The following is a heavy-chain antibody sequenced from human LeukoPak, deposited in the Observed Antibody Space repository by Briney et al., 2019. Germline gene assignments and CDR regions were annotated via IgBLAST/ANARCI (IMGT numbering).Heavy chain of an antibody. CDR2: IYSGGTT. CDR1: GFIVSSNY. J-gene: IGHJ1*01. D-gene: IGHD4-17*01. CDR3: ARVDYGDDQYFQH. V-gene: IGHV3-53*01. Sequence: GGSLTLSCAASGFIVSSNYMSWVSQAPGKGLEWVSVIYSGGTTYYADSVKGRFTISRDNSKNTLYLQMNSLRAEDTGVYYCARVDYGDDQYFQHWGQGTLVTVPS.